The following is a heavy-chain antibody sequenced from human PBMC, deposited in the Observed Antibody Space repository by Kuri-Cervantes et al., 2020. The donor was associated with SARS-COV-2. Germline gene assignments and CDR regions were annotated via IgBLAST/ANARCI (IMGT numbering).Heavy chain of an antibody. CDR3: ARYCGGKRPYFDY. D-gene: IGHD2-15*01. Sequence: ASVKVSCKASGYTFTGYYMHWVRQAPGQGLEWMGRINPNSGGTNYAQKLQGRVTMTTDTSTSTAYMELRSLRSDDTAVYYRARYCGGKRPYFDYWGQGTLVTVSS. CDR1: GYTFTGYY. J-gene: IGHJ4*02. V-gene: IGHV1-2*06. CDR2: INPNSGGT.